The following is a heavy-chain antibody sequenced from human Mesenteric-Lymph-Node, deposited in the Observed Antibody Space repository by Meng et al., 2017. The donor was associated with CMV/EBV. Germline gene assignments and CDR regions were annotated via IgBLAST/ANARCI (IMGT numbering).Heavy chain of an antibody. CDR1: RGSLSNDVYY. J-gene: IGHJ4*02. V-gene: IGHV4-31*03. CDR2: TSDSGRT. CDR3: ARAVEYYFDS. Sequence: LTFPVSRGSLSNDVYYWRWIRQPPGNGLECLASTSDSGRTSTHPSLHSRLTISVYRSKNQFSLKLSSVTAADTAVYYCARAVEYYFDSWGQGTLVTVSS.